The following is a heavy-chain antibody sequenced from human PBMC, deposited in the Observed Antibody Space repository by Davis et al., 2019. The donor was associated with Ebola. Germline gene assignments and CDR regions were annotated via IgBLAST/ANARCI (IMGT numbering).Heavy chain of an antibody. J-gene: IGHJ4*02. D-gene: IGHD4-23*01. CDR1: GFTFSIFS. CDR2: ISLGSDRIL. V-gene: IGHV3-48*01. CDR3: AQQLGDYGGNALRY. Sequence: GGSLRLSCAASGFTFSIFSMNWVRQAPGKGLEWVSYISLGSDRILYDLDSVKGRFTISRDNAKNSLYLQMDSLRAEDTAVYYCAQQLGDYGGNALRYWGQGTLVTVSS.